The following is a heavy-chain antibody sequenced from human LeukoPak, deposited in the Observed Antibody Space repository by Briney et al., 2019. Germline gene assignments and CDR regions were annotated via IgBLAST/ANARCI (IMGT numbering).Heavy chain of an antibody. CDR3: AKGPREAVAGHYYYYYYMDV. Sequence: GGSLRLSCAASAFTFSSYAMNWVRQAPGKGLEWVSAISGSGGSTYYADSVKGRFTISRDNSKDTLYLQMNSLRAEDTAVYYCAKGPREAVAGHYYYYYYMDVWDKGTTVTVSS. D-gene: IGHD6-19*01. V-gene: IGHV3-23*01. CDR1: AFTFSSYA. J-gene: IGHJ6*03. CDR2: ISGSGGST.